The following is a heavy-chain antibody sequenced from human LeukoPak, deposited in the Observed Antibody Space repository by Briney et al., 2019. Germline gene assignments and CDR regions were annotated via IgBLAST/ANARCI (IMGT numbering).Heavy chain of an antibody. CDR1: GFTFSSYW. CDR2: IKEDESDE. D-gene: IGHD1-1*01. CDR3: ARWRGRQSEFDY. Sequence: GGSLRLSCEASGFTFSSYWMSWVRQAPGKGLEWVAHIKEDESDEYYVDSVRGRFTVSRDNAKNSVNLQMNSLRVEDTAVYYCARWRGRQSEFDYWGQGTLVTVSS. J-gene: IGHJ4*02. V-gene: IGHV3-7*01.